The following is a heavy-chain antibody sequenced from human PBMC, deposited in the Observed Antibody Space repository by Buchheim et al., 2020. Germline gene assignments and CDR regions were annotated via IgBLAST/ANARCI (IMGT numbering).Heavy chain of an antibody. CDR2: INHSGST. CDR1: GGSFSGYY. Sequence: QVQLQQWGAGLLKPSETLSLTCAVYGGSFSGYYWSWIRQPPGKGLEWIGEINHSGSTNYNPSPKSRVTISVDTSKNTFSLKLSSVTAADTAVYYCAIPSRGVPAARNFDYWGQGTL. D-gene: IGHD2-2*01. V-gene: IGHV4-34*01. CDR3: AIPSRGVPAARNFDY. J-gene: IGHJ4*02.